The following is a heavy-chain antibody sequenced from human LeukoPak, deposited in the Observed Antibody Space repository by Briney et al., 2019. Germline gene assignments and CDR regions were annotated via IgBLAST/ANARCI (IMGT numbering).Heavy chain of an antibody. CDR3: AKDLWYSSSWYGEGFDY. D-gene: IGHD6-13*01. J-gene: IGHJ4*02. CDR2: ISGSGGST. CDR1: GFTFNNYA. V-gene: IGHV3-23*01. Sequence: GSLRLSCAASGFTFNNYAMNWVRQAPGKGLEWVSAISGSGGSTYYADSVKGRFTISRDNSKNTLYLQMNSLRAEDTAVYYCAKDLWYSSSWYGEGFDYWGQGTLVTVSS.